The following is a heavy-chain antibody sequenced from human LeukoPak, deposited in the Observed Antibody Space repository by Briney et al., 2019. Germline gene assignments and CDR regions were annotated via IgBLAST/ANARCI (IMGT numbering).Heavy chain of an antibody. D-gene: IGHD3-3*01. J-gene: IGHJ5*02. V-gene: IGHV4-59*01. CDR2: IYYSGST. Sequence: PSETLSLTCTVSGGCISSYYWSWIRRPPGKGLEWIGYIYYSGSTNYNPSLKSRVTISVDTSKNQFSLKLSSVTAADTAVYYCARISGGTLFGVGLRFDPWGQGTLVTVSS. CDR3: ARISGGTLFGVGLRFDP. CDR1: GGCISSYY.